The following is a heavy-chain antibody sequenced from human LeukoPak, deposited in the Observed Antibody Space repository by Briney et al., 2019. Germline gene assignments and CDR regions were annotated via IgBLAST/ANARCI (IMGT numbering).Heavy chain of an antibody. CDR1: GYTFTSYD. CDR3: ARRGRDAILVGRPHYYYYYYMDV. D-gene: IGHD2-8*01. V-gene: IGHV1-8*01. Sequence: GASVKVSCKASGYTFTSYDINWVRQATGQGLEWMGWMNPNSGNTGYAQKFQGRVTMTRNTSISTAYMELRSLRSDDTAVYYCARRGRDAILVGRPHYYYYYYMDVWGKGTTVTVSS. J-gene: IGHJ6*03. CDR2: MNPNSGNT.